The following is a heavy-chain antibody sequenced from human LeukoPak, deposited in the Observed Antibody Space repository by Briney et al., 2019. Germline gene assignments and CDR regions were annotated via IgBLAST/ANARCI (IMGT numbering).Heavy chain of an antibody. V-gene: IGHV1-18*01. CDR1: GYTFTNYG. D-gene: IGHD4-23*01. CDR3: ARGLRWPPRGGFDP. CDR2: ISAYNGNT. J-gene: IGHJ5*02. Sequence: GASVKVSCKASGYTFTNYGISWVRQAPGQGLEWMGWISAYNGNTNYAQKLQGRVTMTTDTSTSTAYMKLRSLRSDDTAVYYCARGLRWPPRGGFDPWGQGTLVTVSS.